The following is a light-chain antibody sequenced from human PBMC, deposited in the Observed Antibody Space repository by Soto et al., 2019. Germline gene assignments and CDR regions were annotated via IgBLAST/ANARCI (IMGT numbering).Light chain of an antibody. Sequence: EIVLTQSPGTLSLSPGERATLSCRASQSVSSSYLAWYQQKPGQAPRLLMYGASSRATGIPERFSGTGSGTDFTLTISSLEPEDFAVYYCQQRSNWPLTFGGGTKVDI. CDR2: GAS. V-gene: IGKV3D-20*02. J-gene: IGKJ4*01. CDR3: QQRSNWPLT. CDR1: QSVSSSY.